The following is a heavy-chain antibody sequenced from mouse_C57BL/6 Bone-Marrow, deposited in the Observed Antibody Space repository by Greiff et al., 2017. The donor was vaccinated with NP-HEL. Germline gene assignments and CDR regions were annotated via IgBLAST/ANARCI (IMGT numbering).Heavy chain of an antibody. V-gene: IGHV1-42*01. CDR3: ARGGGYYSYYYAMDY. D-gene: IGHD2-3*01. Sequence: VQLKQSGPELVKPGASVKISCKASGYSFTGYYMNWVKQSPEKSLEWIGEINPSTGGTTYNQKFKAKATLTVDKSSSTAYMQLKSLTSEDSAVYYCARGGGYYSYYYAMDYWGQGTSVTVSS. CDR2: INPSTGGT. J-gene: IGHJ4*01. CDR1: GYSFTGYY.